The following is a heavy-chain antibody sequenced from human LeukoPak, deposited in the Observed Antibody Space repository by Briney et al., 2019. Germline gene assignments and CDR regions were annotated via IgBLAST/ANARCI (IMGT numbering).Heavy chain of an antibody. CDR3: ASTYSSGWLFDY. D-gene: IGHD6-19*01. J-gene: IGHJ4*02. CDR1: GGSISSSNW. V-gene: IGHV4-4*02. CDR2: IYYSGST. Sequence: SETLSLTCAVSGGSISSSNWWSWIRQPPGKGLEWIGSIYYSGSTYYNPSLKSRVTISVDTSKNQFSLKLSSVTAADTAVYYCASTYSSGWLFDYWGQGTLVTVSS.